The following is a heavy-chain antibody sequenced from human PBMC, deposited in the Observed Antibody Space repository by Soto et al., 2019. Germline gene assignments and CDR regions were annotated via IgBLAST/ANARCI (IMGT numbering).Heavy chain of an antibody. D-gene: IGHD3-3*01. CDR3: ARVGGDFWSGYQDNYYYGMDV. J-gene: IGHJ6*02. CDR1: GGSISSGGYY. V-gene: IGHV4-31*03. Sequence: QVQLQESGPGLVKPSQTLSLTCTVSGGSISSGGYYWSWIRQHPGKGLEWIGYIYYSGSTYYNPSLKSRVTISVDTSKYQFSLKLSSVTAADTAVYYCARVGGDFWSGYQDNYYYGMDVWGQGTTVTVSS. CDR2: IYYSGST.